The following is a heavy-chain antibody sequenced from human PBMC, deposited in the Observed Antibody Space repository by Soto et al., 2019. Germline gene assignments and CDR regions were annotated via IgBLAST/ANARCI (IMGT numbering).Heavy chain of an antibody. CDR3: ARDKGSSGPRLQAFDI. D-gene: IGHD6-19*01. CDR2: IWYDGSNK. J-gene: IGHJ3*02. V-gene: IGHV3-33*01. Sequence: PGGSLRLSCAASGFTFSSYGMHWVRQAPGKWLEWVAVIWYDGSNKYYADSVKGRFTISRDNSKNTLYLQMNSLRAEDTAVYYCARDKGSSGPRLQAFDIWGQGXMVTV. CDR1: GFTFSSYG.